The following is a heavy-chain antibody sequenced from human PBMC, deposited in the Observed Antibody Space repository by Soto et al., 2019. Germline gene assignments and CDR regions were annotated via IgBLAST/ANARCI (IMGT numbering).Heavy chain of an antibody. CDR3: AKASGWFGEFDY. CDR2: ISGSGGST. V-gene: IGHV3-23*01. J-gene: IGHJ4*02. CDR1: GFTFSSYA. Sequence: PEGSLRLSCAASGFTFSSYAMSWVRQAPGKGLEWVSAISGSGGSTYYADSVKGRFTISRDNSKNTLYLQMNSLRAEDTAVYYCAKASGWFGEFDYWGQGTLVTVSS. D-gene: IGHD3-10*01.